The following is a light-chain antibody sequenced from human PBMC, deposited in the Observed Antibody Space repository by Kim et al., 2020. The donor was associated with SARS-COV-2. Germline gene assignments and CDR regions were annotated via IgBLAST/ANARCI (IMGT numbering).Light chain of an antibody. CDR1: QSISSW. V-gene: IGKV1-5*01. CDR2: DAS. Sequence: ATVGERVTITCRASQSISSWFAWYQQKPGKAPKLLIYDASSLESGVPSRFSGSGSGTEFTLTISSLQPDDFATYYCQQYNSYPWTFGQGTKVDIK. J-gene: IGKJ1*01. CDR3: QQYNSYPWT.